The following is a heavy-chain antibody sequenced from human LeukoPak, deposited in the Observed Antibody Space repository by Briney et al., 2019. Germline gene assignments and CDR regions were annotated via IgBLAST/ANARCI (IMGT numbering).Heavy chain of an antibody. CDR2: IYSGGST. Sequence: GGSLRLSCAASGFTVSSNYMSWVRQAPGKGLEWVSVIYSGGSTYYADSVKGRFTISRDNSKNTLYLQMNSLRAEDTAIFYCAKGRYSSSSRPLFDYWGQGTLVTVSS. D-gene: IGHD6-6*01. J-gene: IGHJ4*02. V-gene: IGHV3-66*01. CDR3: AKGRYSSSSRPLFDY. CDR1: GFTVSSNY.